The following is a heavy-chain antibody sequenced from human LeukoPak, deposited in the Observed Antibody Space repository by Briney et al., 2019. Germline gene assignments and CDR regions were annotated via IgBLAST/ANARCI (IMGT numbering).Heavy chain of an antibody. Sequence: GGSLRLSCAASGFTFSSYAMSWVRQAPGKGLEWVSAISGSGGSTYYADSVKGRFTISRDNSKNTLYLQMNSLRAEDTAVYYCARDESIAARRRGRQVDWGQGTLVTVSS. V-gene: IGHV3-23*01. CDR2: ISGSGGST. J-gene: IGHJ4*02. CDR3: ARDESIAARRRGRQVD. D-gene: IGHD6-6*01. CDR1: GFTFSSYA.